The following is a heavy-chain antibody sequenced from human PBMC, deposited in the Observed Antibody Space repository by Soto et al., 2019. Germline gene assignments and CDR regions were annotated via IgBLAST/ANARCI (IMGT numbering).Heavy chain of an antibody. CDR2: IYWNDDK. D-gene: IGHD6-19*01. Sequence: QITLKESGPTLVRPTQPLTLTCTFSGFSLSTSGLGVGWIRQPPGKALEWLALIYWNDDKRYSPSLKARLTINKDTSKNQVVLTITNMDPVDTATYYCAHRHSGWYLFDYWGQGTLVTVSS. CDR1: GFSLSTSGLG. J-gene: IGHJ4*02. CDR3: AHRHSGWYLFDY. V-gene: IGHV2-5*01.